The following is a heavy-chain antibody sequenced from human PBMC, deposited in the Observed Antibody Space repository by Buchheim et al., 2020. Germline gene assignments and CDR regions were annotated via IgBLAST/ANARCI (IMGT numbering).Heavy chain of an antibody. V-gene: IGHV3-48*01. CDR3: VRGCLNARCYSSYYAMDV. Sequence: DEQLVESGGGSVQPGDSLRLSCAASGFTLSKYSMNWVRQAPGKGLEWVAFITHSSSTMYYRDSVKGRFIVSRDNIRNSVFLQMNSLSGEDTAVYYCVRGCLNARCYSSYYAMDVWGQGTTVTVSS. D-gene: IGHD2-2*01. CDR2: ITHSSSTM. CDR1: GFTLSKYS. J-gene: IGHJ6*02.